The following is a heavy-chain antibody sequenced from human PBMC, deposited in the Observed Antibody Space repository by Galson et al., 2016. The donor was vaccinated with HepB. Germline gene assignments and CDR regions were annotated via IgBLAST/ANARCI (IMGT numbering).Heavy chain of an antibody. CDR1: GFTFSDYY. D-gene: IGHD5-24*01. Sequence: SLRLSCAASGFTFSDYYMGWIRQAPGKGLEWISYISTSGRTILYADSVQGRFTISRDYAKNSLYLQMHSLRAEDTAVYYCARGQLHLYYFDYWGQGTLVTVSS. CDR2: ISTSGRTI. J-gene: IGHJ4*02. V-gene: IGHV3-11*04. CDR3: ARGQLHLYYFDY.